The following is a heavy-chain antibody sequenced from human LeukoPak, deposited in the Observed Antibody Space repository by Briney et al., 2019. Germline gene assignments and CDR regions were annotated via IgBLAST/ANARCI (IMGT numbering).Heavy chain of an antibody. CDR2: ISGSAATI. D-gene: IGHD1-26*01. J-gene: IGHJ4*02. CDR3: AKERESYFEFDL. V-gene: IGHV3-23*01. Sequence: GGSLRLSCAASGFTFSNYGMTWVRQAPGKGLEWVSSISGSAATISYVDSVKGRFTISLDNTRNTLDLQMISLRAEDTAIYYCAKERESYFEFDLWGQGTLVTVSS. CDR1: GFTFSNYG.